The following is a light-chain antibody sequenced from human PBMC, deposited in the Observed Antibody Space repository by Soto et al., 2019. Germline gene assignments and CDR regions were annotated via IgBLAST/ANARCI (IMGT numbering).Light chain of an antibody. Sequence: DIQMTQSPSTLSASVGDRVTITCRASQSISSWLAWYQQKPGKAPKLLIYDASSLESGVPSRFSGSGSGTEFTLTISSLQPDDFATYYCQQHNSYQYPFAQGTKLEIK. J-gene: IGKJ2*01. CDR2: DAS. V-gene: IGKV1-5*01. CDR1: QSISSW. CDR3: QQHNSYQYP.